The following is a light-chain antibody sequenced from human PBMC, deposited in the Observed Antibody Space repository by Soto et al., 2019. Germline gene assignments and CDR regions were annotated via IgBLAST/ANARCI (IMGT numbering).Light chain of an antibody. J-gene: IGLJ2*01. CDR2: DVS. CDR1: SSDVGGYNY. V-gene: IGLV2-14*01. Sequence: QSALTQPASVSGSPGQSITISCTGTSSDVGGYNYVSWYQQHPGKAPKLMIYDVSNRPSRVSNRFSGSKPGNTASLTISGLQAEDEADYYCSSYTSSSTLMVFGGGTKVTVL. CDR3: SSYTSSSTLMV.